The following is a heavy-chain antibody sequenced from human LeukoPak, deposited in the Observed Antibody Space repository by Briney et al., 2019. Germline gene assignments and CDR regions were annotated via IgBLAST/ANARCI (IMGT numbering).Heavy chain of an antibody. D-gene: IGHD2-21*02. J-gene: IGHJ4*02. V-gene: IGHV1-2*02. Sequence: ASVKVSCKTSGYNFTTYNMHWVRQAPGQGLEWMGWISPNSGDTNYAQKFQGRVTMTRDTSISTVYMELSRLRSDDTAVYYCARGGGTAHFDFWGQGTLVTVSS. CDR3: ARGGGTAHFDF. CDR1: GYNFTTYN. CDR2: ISPNSGDT.